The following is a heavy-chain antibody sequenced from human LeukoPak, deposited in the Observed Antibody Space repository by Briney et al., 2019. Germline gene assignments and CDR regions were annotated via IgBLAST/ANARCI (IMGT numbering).Heavy chain of an antibody. CDR1: GFSFDDYA. Sequence: GGSLRLSCAASGFSFDDYAMRWVRQAPGKGLEWVSGISWNSDSIGYADSVKGRFTISRDNAKNSLYLQMNSLRADDTAVYYCARGDHEYWGQGTLVTVSS. V-gene: IGHV3-9*01. CDR2: ISWNSDSI. J-gene: IGHJ4*02. CDR3: ARGDHEY.